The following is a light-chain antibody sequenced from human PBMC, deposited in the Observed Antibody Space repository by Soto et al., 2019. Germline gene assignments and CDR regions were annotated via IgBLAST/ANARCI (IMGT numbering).Light chain of an antibody. CDR1: SSNIGSNP. CDR2: NNH. CDR3: ASWDDSLSGVL. V-gene: IGLV1-44*01. Sequence: QLVLTQSPSASGTPGQRVTISCSGSSSNIGSNPVHWYQQLPGSAPKLLIHNNHQRPAGVPDRFSASKSGTSAPLAIGGLQSEDEADYYCASWDDSLSGVLFGGGTKLTVL. J-gene: IGLJ2*01.